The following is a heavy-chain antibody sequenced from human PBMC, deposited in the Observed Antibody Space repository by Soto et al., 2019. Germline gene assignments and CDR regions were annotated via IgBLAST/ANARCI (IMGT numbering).Heavy chain of an antibody. Sequence: PGGSLRLSCEVSGFTLRNYAMTWIRQAPGKGLEWVSLISANDVGTYYAESVKTRFTISKDQSRNTVYLQMDSLRADDTAIYYCAKAKNDYGWYNRPPFDYWGQGTLVTVSS. D-gene: IGHD6-19*01. V-gene: IGHV3-23*01. J-gene: IGHJ4*02. CDR1: GFTLRNYA. CDR3: AKAKNDYGWYNRPPFDY. CDR2: ISANDVGT.